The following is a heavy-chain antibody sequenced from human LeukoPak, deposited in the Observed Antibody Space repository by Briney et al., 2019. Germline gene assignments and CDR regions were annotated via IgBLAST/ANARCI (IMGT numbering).Heavy chain of an antibody. CDR3: ARGGYNWNDESAFDI. V-gene: IGHV3-66*02. Sequence: GGSLRLSCAASGFTASSNYMSWVRQAPGKGLEWVSVIYSGGSTYYADSVKGRFTISRDNSKNTLYLQMNSLRAEDTAVYYCARGGYNWNDESAFDIWGQGTMVTVSS. CDR2: IYSGGST. J-gene: IGHJ3*02. D-gene: IGHD1-1*01. CDR1: GFTASSNY.